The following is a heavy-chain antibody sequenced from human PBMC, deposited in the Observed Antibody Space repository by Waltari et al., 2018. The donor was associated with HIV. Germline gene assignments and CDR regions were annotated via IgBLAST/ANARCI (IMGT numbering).Heavy chain of an antibody. D-gene: IGHD6-13*01. J-gene: IGHJ6*02. V-gene: IGHV1-69-2*01. CDR1: GFTFTDHY. CDR3: ATSLKTYSNYYYGMAV. CDR2: MDPEEVEP. Sequence: EVQLVQAGAEVRKPGATVKIPCRVSGFTFTDHYIHWVRQAPGKGLAGMGLMDPEEVEPNYAPGVRGRVTISADTSTDTAYIELRRLRSEDTAVYYCATSLKTYSNYYYGMAVWGQGTTVTVSS.